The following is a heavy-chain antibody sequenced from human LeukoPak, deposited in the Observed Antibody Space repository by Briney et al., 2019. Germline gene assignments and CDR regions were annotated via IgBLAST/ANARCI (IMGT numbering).Heavy chain of an antibody. Sequence: SETLSLTCAVYGGSFSGYYWSWIRQPPGKGLEWIGEINHSGSTNYNPSLKSRVTISVDTSKNQFSLKLSSVTAADTAVYYCATLDFDYWGQGTLVTVPS. CDR3: ATLDFDY. CDR1: GGSFSGYY. V-gene: IGHV4-34*01. CDR2: INHSGST. J-gene: IGHJ4*02.